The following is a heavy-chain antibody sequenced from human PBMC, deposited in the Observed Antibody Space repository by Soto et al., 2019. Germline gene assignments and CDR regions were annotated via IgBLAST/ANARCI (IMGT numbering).Heavy chain of an antibody. CDR2: ISYDGSNK. Sequence: QVQLVESGGGVVQPGRSLRLSCAASGFTFSSYGMHWVRQAPGKGLEWVAVISYDGSNKYYADSVKGRFTISRDNSKNTLYLQMNSLRAEDTAVYYCAKGCWVTMVRPPFDYWGQGTLVTVSS. D-gene: IGHD3-10*01. V-gene: IGHV3-30*18. CDR1: GFTFSSYG. J-gene: IGHJ4*02. CDR3: AKGCWVTMVRPPFDY.